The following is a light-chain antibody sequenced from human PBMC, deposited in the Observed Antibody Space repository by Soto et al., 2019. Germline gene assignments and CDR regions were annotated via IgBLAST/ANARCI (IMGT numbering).Light chain of an antibody. V-gene: IGKV1-8*01. CDR2: AAP. Sequence: ALRMTQSPSSFSASTGDRVTLTCRASQGVGSYVAWYQQKPGKAPKLLIYAAPTLQSAVPSRFSGSGSGTEFTLTISYLQSEDFAAYYCQQYYSYPFTFGGGTKVEIK. CDR3: QQYYSYPFT. J-gene: IGKJ4*01. CDR1: QGVGSY.